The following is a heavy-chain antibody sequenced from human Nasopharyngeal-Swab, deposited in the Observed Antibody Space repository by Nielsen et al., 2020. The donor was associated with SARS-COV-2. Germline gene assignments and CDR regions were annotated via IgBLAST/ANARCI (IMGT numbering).Heavy chain of an antibody. CDR1: GFTFSSYG. CDR3: ARDRGGSWYDHYYYYGMDV. D-gene: IGHD6-13*01. CDR2: IWYDGSNK. Sequence: GGSLRLSCAASGFTFSSYGMHWVRQAPGKGLEWVAVIWYDGSNKCYADSVKGRFTISRDNSKNTLYLQMNSLRAEDTAVYYCARDRGGSWYDHYYYYGMDVWGQGTTVTVSS. J-gene: IGHJ6*02. V-gene: IGHV3-33*01.